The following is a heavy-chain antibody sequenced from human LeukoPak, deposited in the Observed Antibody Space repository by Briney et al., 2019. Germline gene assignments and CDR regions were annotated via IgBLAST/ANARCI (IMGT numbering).Heavy chain of an antibody. CDR3: ARSPSGSYPH. D-gene: IGHD1-26*01. J-gene: IGHJ4*02. V-gene: IGHV4-39*07. CDR1: GGSISSTNNY. Sequence: SETLSLTCTVSGGSISSTNNYWAWIRQPPGKGLEWIGSISYSGSTSYNLSLKRRVTMSIDTSKNHFSLRLSSMTAADTATYYCARSPSGSYPHWGQGTLVTVSS. CDR2: ISYSGST.